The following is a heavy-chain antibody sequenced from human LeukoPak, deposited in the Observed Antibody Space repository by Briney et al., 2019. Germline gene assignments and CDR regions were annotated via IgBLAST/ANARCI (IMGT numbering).Heavy chain of an antibody. Sequence: PGGSLRLSCAASGFSVSSNYMSWVRQAPGKGLEWVSVIYSGGSTYYADSVKGRITISRDNSKNTLYLQMSSLRAEDTAVYYCARSGYGVAFDIWGQGTMVTVSS. CDR1: GFSVSSNY. CDR3: ARSGYGVAFDI. J-gene: IGHJ3*02. D-gene: IGHD5-12*01. V-gene: IGHV3-53*01. CDR2: IYSGGST.